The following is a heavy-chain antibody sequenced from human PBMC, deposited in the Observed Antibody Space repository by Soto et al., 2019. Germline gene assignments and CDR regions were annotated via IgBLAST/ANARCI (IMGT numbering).Heavy chain of an antibody. D-gene: IGHD2-8*02. Sequence: VQLLESGGGLVQPGGSLRLSCAASGLTFSGYGMSWVRQAPGTGLEWDSAISGSGSTTYYAASVKGRITTSRDDSNNMLLLQINSLSAEDTAVYYCVTRSRRAQSAPARLVSWCQGTLVTVSS. CDR3: VTRSRRAQSAPARLVS. CDR1: GLTFSGYG. J-gene: IGHJ4*02. V-gene: IGHV3-23*01. CDR2: ISGSGSTT.